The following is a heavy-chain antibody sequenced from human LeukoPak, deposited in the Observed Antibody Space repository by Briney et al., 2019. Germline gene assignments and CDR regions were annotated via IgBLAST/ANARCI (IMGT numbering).Heavy chain of an antibody. Sequence: SETLSLTCTVSGGSISTSNYYWGWIRQPPGKGLEWIGNILYSGSTYYSPSLKSRVTISLDTSRNQFSLKLSSVTPADTAVYYCARGDDHDYGDLYFDYWGQGTLVTASS. CDR2: ILYSGST. D-gene: IGHD4-17*01. CDR1: GGSISTSNYY. V-gene: IGHV4-39*07. CDR3: ARGDDHDYGDLYFDY. J-gene: IGHJ4*02.